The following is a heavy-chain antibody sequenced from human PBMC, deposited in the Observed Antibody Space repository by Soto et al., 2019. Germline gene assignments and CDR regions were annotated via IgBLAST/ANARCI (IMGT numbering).Heavy chain of an antibody. V-gene: IGHV3-9*01. J-gene: IGHJ5*02. Sequence: GGSLRLSCAASGFTFDDYAMHWVRQAPGKGLEWVSGISWNSGSIGYADSVKGRFTISRDNAKNSLYLQMNSLRAEDTALYYCARVCSGSWPRWFAPWGQGTLVPVSS. CDR3: ARVCSGSWPRWFAP. D-gene: IGHD3-10*02. CDR1: GFTFDDYA. CDR2: ISWNSGSI.